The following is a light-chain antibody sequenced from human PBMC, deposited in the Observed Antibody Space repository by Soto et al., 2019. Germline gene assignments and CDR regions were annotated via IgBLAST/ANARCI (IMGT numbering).Light chain of an antibody. CDR2: AAS. J-gene: IGKJ1*01. CDR1: QSISSY. Sequence: DIQMTQSPSSLSASVGARVTITCRASQSISSYLNWYQQKPGKAPKLLIYAASSLQSGVPSRFSVSGSVTDFTLTISSLQPEDFATYYCQQSYSTPETFGQGTKVEIK. CDR3: QQSYSTPET. V-gene: IGKV1-39*01.